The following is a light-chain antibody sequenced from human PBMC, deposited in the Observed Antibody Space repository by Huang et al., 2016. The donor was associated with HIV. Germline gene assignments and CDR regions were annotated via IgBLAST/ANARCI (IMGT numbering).Light chain of an antibody. CDR2: WAS. CDR1: QSVYSRSTSKDY. J-gene: IGKJ1*01. CDR3: QQYYSSPQT. Sequence: DIIMTQSPASLAVSLGERATLNCRSSQSVYSRSTSKDYMAWFQQKPGQPPRLLLFWASTREAGVPDRFSGSGSGTHFTLTIANLEAEDAAIYYCQQYYSSPQTFGQGTRVEVK. V-gene: IGKV4-1*01.